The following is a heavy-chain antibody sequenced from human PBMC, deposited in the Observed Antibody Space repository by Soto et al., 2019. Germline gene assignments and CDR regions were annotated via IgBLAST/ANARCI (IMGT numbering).Heavy chain of an antibody. D-gene: IGHD6-19*01. J-gene: IGHJ4*02. CDR1: GFTFSTYW. CDR3: ARGLSGRYGFDY. CDR2: INGDGSTT. V-gene: IGHV3-74*01. Sequence: EVQLVESGGGLVQPGGSLRLSCAASGFTFSTYWMHWVRQTPGKGLVWVSRINGDGSTTNYADSVKGRLTISRDNAKNTLYLQMNSLRDEDKAVYYCARGLSGRYGFDYWGQGTLVTVSS.